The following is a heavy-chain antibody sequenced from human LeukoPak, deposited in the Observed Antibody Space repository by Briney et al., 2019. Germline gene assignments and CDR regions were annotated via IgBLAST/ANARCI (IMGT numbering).Heavy chain of an antibody. CDR1: GFTFSSYS. D-gene: IGHD3-3*01. CDR2: ISSSSSYI. J-gene: IGHJ6*02. Sequence: GGSLRLSCAASGFTFSSYSMNWVRQAPVKGLEWVSSISSSSSYIYYADSVKGRFTISRDNAKNSLYLQMNSLRAEDTAVYYCARETSALHYHFWKGGMDVWGQGTTVTVSS. V-gene: IGHV3-21*01. CDR3: ARETSALHYHFWKGGMDV.